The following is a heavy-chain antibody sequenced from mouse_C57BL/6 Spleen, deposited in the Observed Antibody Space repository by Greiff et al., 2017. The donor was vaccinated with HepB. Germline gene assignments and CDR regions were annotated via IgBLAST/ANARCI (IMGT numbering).Heavy chain of an antibody. V-gene: IGHV2-6*01. CDR3: ASLGGGYGSSFAWFAY. CDR1: GFSLTSYG. D-gene: IGHD1-1*01. J-gene: IGHJ3*01. Sequence: QVQLQQSGPGLVAPSQSLSITCTVSGFSLTSYGVDWVRQSPGKGLEWLGVIWGVGSTNYNSALKSRLSISKDNSKSQVFLKMNSLQTDDTAMYYCASLGGGYGSSFAWFAYWGQGTLVTVSA. CDR2: IWGVGST.